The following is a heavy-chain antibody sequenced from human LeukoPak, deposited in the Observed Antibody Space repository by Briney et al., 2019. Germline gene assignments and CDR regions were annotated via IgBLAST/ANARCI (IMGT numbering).Heavy chain of an antibody. CDR1: GYTFTGYY. CDR3: ARDQLSRGVWFDP. J-gene: IGHJ5*02. CDR2: INPDSGGT. D-gene: IGHD1-1*01. V-gene: IGHV1-2*02. Sequence: GASVKVFCKASGYTFTGYYMHWVRQAPGQGLEWMGWINPDSGGTNYAQKFQGRVTMTRDTSISTAYLELSWLRSDDTAVYYCARDQLSRGVWFDPWGQGTLVTVSS.